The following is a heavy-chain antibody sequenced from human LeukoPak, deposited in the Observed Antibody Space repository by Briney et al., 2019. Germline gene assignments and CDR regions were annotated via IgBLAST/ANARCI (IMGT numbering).Heavy chain of an antibody. D-gene: IGHD5/OR15-5a*01. V-gene: IGHV1-3*01. CDR3: ARSLYANNWFDP. J-gene: IGHJ5*02. Sequence: ASVKVSCKASGYAFTSYNIHWVRQAPGQRPEWMGWINAGNGNTKYSQKFQGRVTMTRDTSTSTVYMELSSLRSEDTAVYYCARSLYANNWFDPWGQGTLVTVSS. CDR1: GYAFTSYN. CDR2: INAGNGNT.